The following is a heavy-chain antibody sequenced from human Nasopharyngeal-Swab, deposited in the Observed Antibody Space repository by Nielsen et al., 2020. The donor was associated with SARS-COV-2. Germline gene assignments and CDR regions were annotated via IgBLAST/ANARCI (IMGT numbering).Heavy chain of an antibody. V-gene: IGHV4-39*01. D-gene: IGHD3-10*01. CDR2: IYYNGDT. J-gene: IGHJ4*02. CDR3: ARLTGVVAIWY. Sequence: SETLSLTCSVSGGSVNRSSYYWGWIRQPPGKGLEWIASIYYNGDTYYKPSPNSRVTISIDLSKNQFSLKLNSVTAADTAVYYGARLTGVVAIWYWGQGALVTVSS. CDR1: GGSVNRSSYY.